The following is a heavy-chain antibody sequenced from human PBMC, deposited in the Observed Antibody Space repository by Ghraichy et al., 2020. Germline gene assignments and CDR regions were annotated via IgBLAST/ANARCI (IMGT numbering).Heavy chain of an antibody. J-gene: IGHJ4*02. CDR1: GFTFSSYA. CDR2: ISGSGGST. CDR3: AKDRRGYSGYDQFDY. V-gene: IGHV3-23*01. Sequence: GGSLRLSCAASGFTFSSYAMSWVRQAPGKGLEWVSAISGSGGSTYYADSVKGRFTISRDNSKNTLYLQMNSLRAEDTAVYYCAKDRRGYSGYDQFDYWGQGTLVTVSS. D-gene: IGHD5-12*01.